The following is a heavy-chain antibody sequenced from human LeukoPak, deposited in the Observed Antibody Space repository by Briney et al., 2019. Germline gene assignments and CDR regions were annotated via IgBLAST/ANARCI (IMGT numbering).Heavy chain of an antibody. Sequence: PGGSLRLSCAASGFIFNSYEMNWVRQAPGLGLEWVSSMSTSSSYIYYADSVKGRFTISRDNAKNSLYLQMNSLRAEDTAVYYCARAGYCSSTSCYMGSSDYWGQGTLVTVSS. J-gene: IGHJ4*02. V-gene: IGHV3-21*01. CDR3: ARAGYCSSTSCYMGSSDY. CDR2: MSTSSSYI. D-gene: IGHD2-2*02. CDR1: GFIFNSYE.